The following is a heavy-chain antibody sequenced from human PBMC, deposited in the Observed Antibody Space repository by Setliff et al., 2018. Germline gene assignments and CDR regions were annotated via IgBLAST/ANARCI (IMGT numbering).Heavy chain of an antibody. V-gene: IGHV1-2*04. D-gene: IGHD3-22*01. CDR3: ARGEAMIVEQTDFDY. J-gene: IGHJ4*02. CDR1: GYTFAGYY. CDR2: INPNSGGT. Sequence: ASVKVSCKASGYTFAGYYMHWVRQAPGQGLEWMGWINPNSGGTNYAQKFQGWVTMTRDTSISTAYMELSRLRSDDTAVYYCARGEAMIVEQTDFDYWGQGTLVTVSS.